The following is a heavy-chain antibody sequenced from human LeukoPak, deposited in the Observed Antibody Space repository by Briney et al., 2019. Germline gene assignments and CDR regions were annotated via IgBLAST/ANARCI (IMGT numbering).Heavy chain of an antibody. D-gene: IGHD2-2*02. CDR2: ISSSSSYI. J-gene: IGHJ4*02. CDR1: GFTFSSYS. Sequence: GGSLRLSCAASGFTFSSYSMNWVRQAPGKGLEWVSSISSSSSYIYYAGSVKGRFTISRDNAKNSLYLQMNSLRAEDTAVYYCARGGRVVPAAISDYWGQGTLVTVSS. V-gene: IGHV3-21*01. CDR3: ARGGRVVPAAISDY.